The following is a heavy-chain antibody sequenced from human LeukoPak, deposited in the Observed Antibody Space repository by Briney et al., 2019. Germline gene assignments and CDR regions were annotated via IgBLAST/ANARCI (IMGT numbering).Heavy chain of an antibody. CDR2: ISYSGTN. J-gene: IGHJ5*02. CDR1: GGSVSSSTYY. V-gene: IGHV4-39*01. Sequence: PSETLSLTCTVSGGSVSSSTYYWGWIRQPPGKGLEWIGSISYSGTNYNNPSLKSRVSISIDTSKNQFSVKLTSVSAADTAMYYCASLGTLRSWGQGTLVAVSS. D-gene: IGHD7-27*01. CDR3: ASLGTLRS.